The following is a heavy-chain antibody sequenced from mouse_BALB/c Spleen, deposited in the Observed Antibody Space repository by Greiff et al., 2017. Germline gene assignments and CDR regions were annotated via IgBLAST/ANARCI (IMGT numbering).Heavy chain of an antibody. V-gene: IGHV5-17*02. J-gene: IGHJ3*01. CDR2: ISSGSSTI. D-gene: IGHD2-4*01. CDR1: GFTFSSFG. CDR3: ASIYYDSPFAY. Sequence: EVKLVESGGGLVQPGGSRKLSCAASGFTFSSFGMHWVRQAPEKGLEWVAYISSGSSTIYYADTVKGRFTISRDNPKNTLFLQMTSLRSEDTAMYYCASIYYDSPFAYWGQGTLVTVSA.